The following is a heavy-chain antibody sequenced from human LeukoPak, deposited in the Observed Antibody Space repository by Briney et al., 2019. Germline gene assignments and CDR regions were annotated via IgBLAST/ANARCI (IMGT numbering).Heavy chain of an antibody. Sequence: GGSLRLSCAASGFTFDDYAMHWVRQAPGKGLEWVSGISWNSGSIGYADSVKGRFTISRDNAKNPLYLQMNSLRAEDTALYYCAKDMSYSSSYAFDIWGQGTMVTVSS. J-gene: IGHJ3*02. CDR3: AKDMSYSSSYAFDI. D-gene: IGHD6-6*01. CDR2: ISWNSGSI. CDR1: GFTFDDYA. V-gene: IGHV3-9*01.